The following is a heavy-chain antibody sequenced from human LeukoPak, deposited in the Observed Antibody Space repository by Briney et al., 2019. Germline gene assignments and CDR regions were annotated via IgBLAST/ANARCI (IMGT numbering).Heavy chain of an antibody. CDR3: ASWEYSGSSQADY. V-gene: IGHV1-2*02. Sequence: GASVKVSCKASGYTFTGCYMHWVRQAPGQGLEWMGWINPNSGGTNYAQKFQGRVTMTRDTSISTAYMELSRLRSDDTAVYYCASWEYSGSSQADYWGQGTLVTVSS. CDR2: INPNSGGT. J-gene: IGHJ4*02. CDR1: GYTFTGCY. D-gene: IGHD1-26*01.